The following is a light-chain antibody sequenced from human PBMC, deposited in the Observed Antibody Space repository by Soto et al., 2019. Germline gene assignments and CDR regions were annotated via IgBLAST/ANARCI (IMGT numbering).Light chain of an antibody. V-gene: IGLV2-8*01. CDR3: SSYAGSNVV. J-gene: IGLJ2*01. CDR2: EVS. CDR1: SSDVGGYNY. Sequence: QSALTQPPSASGSPGQSVTISCTGTSSDVGGYNYVSWYQQHPGKAPKLMIYEVSKRPSGVPDRFSGSKSGNTASLTVAGHQAEDEAEYYCSSYAGSNVVFGGGTKLTVL.